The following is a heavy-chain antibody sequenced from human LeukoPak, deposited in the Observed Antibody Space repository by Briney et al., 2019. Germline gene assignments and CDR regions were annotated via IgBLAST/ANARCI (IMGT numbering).Heavy chain of an antibody. D-gene: IGHD4-17*01. Sequence: SETLSLTCTVSGGSISSGSYYWSWIRQPAGKGLEWIGRIYTSGSTYYNPSLKSRVTISVDTSKNQFSLKLSSVTAADTAVYYCARPSPDRYGYYFDYWGQGTLVTVSS. CDR1: GGSISSGSYY. V-gene: IGHV4-61*02. CDR2: IYTSGST. J-gene: IGHJ4*02. CDR3: ARPSPDRYGYYFDY.